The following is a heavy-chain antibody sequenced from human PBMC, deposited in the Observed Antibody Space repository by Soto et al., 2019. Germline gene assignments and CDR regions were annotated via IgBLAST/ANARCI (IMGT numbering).Heavy chain of an antibody. CDR3: ARDSVHDYGDHVRFDY. V-gene: IGHV4-31*03. J-gene: IGHJ4*02. CDR2: IYYSGST. Sequence: SETLSLTCTVSGGSISSGGYYWSWIRQHPGKGLEWIGYIYYSGSTYYNPSLKSRVTISVDTSKNQFSLKLSSVTAADTAVYYCARDSVHDYGDHVRFDYWGQGTLVTVSS. CDR1: GGSISSGGYY. D-gene: IGHD4-17*01.